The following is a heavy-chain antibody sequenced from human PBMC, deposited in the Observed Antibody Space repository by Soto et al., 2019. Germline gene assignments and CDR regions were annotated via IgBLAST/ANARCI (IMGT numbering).Heavy chain of an antibody. D-gene: IGHD3-22*01. V-gene: IGHV1-69*13. J-gene: IGHJ6*02. CDR2: IIPIFGTA. CDR1: GGTFSNYA. CDR3: ASSIDYFSSGYPPDYYYYGMDV. Sequence: ASVKVSCKASGGTFSNYAISWVRQAPGQGLEWMGGIIPIFGTANYAQKFQGRVTITADESTSTAYMELSSLRSEDTAVYYCASSIDYFSSGYPPDYYYYGMDVWGQGTTVTVSS.